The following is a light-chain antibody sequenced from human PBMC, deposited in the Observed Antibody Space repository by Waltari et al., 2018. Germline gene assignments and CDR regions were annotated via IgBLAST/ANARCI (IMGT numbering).Light chain of an antibody. J-gene: IGKJ1*01. CDR1: QSVGRT. CDR3: QHYLRLPVS. CDR2: GAS. V-gene: IGKV3-20*01. Sequence: EIVLTQSPGTLSLSPGERATLSCRASQSVGRTLAWYQQRPGQAPRLPPYGASSRAADIPDRFAGSGSGTDFSLTINRLEPEDFAVYYCQHYLRLPVSFGQGTKVEIK.